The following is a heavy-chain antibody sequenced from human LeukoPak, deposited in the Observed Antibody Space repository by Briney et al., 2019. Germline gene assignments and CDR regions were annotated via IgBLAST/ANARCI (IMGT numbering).Heavy chain of an antibody. CDR3: ARVGLQTYWYFDF. Sequence: GGSLRLSCAASGFTFSSYWMNWVRQAPGKGLEWVSYISSSSSTIYYADSVKGRFTISRDNAKNSLYLQMNSLRAEDTALYYCARVGLQTYWYFDFWGRGTLVTVSS. V-gene: IGHV3-48*01. J-gene: IGHJ2*01. CDR2: ISSSSSTI. D-gene: IGHD2-15*01. CDR1: GFTFSSYW.